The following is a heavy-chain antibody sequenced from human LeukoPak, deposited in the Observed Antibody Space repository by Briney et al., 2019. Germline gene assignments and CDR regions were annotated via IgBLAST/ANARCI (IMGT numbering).Heavy chain of an antibody. CDR3: ARALDSRTPWFDS. J-gene: IGHJ5*01. Sequence: ESGPALVKPTQTLTLTCTFSGFSLSTSGMCVSWIRQPPGKALEWLVLIDWDDDKYYSTSLRTRLTISKDTSQNQVVLTVTNMDPVDTATYFCARALDSRTPWFDSWGQGTLVTVSS. V-gene: IGHV2-70*01. D-gene: IGHD3-22*01. CDR1: GFSLSTSGMC. CDR2: IDWDDDK.